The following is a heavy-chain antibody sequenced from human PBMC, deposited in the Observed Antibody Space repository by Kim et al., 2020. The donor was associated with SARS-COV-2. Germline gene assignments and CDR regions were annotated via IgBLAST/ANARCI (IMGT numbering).Heavy chain of an antibody. CDR2: INPSGGST. CDR1: GYTFTSYY. D-gene: IGHD1-26*01. J-gene: IGHJ5*02. CDR3: ARKRGIRAHWEGWFDP. Sequence: ASVKVSCKASGYTFTSYYMHWVRQAPGQGLEWMGIINPSGGSTSYAQKFQGRVTMTRDTSTSTVYMELSSLRSEDTAVYYCARKRGIRAHWEGWFDPWGQGTLVTVSS. V-gene: IGHV1-46*01.